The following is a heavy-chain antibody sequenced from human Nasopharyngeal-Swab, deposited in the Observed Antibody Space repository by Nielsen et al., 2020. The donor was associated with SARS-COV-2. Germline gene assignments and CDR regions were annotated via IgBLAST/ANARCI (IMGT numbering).Heavy chain of an antibody. Sequence: GGSLRLSCAASGFTFSDYYMSWIRQAPGKGLEWVANIKQDGSEKYYVDSVKGRFTISRDNAKNSLYLQMNSLRAEDTAVYYCAYSSSWTTVGDYWGQGTLVTVSS. D-gene: IGHD6-13*01. CDR2: IKQDGSEK. CDR1: GFTFSDYY. V-gene: IGHV3-7*01. CDR3: AYSSSWTTVGDY. J-gene: IGHJ4*02.